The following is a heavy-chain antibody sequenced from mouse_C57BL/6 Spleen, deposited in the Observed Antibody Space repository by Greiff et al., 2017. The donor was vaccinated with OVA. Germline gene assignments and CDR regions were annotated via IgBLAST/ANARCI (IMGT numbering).Heavy chain of an antibody. CDR2: IHPNSGST. D-gene: IGHD1-1*01. Sequence: VQLQQPGAELVKPGASVKLSCKASGYTFTSYWMHWVKQRPGQGLEWIGMIHPNSGSTNYNEKFKSKATLTVGKSSSTAYMQLSSLTSEDSAVYYCARRNYGSVFDYWGQGTTLTVSS. CDR3: ARRNYGSVFDY. V-gene: IGHV1-64*01. J-gene: IGHJ2*01. CDR1: GYTFTSYW.